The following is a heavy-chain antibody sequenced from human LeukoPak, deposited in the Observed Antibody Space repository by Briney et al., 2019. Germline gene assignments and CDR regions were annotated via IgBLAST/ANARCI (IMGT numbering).Heavy chain of an antibody. V-gene: IGHV4-34*01. Sequence: SETLSLTCAVYGGSFSGYYWSWIRQPPGKGLEWIGEINHSGSTNYNPSLKSRVTISVDTSKNQFSLKLSSVTAADTAVYYCARGRLAGLDYWGQGTLVTVSS. CDR3: ARGRLAGLDY. J-gene: IGHJ4*02. CDR1: GGSFSGYY. CDR2: INHSGST. D-gene: IGHD6-13*01.